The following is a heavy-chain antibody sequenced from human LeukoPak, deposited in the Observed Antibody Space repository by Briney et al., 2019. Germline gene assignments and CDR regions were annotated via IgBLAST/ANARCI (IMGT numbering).Heavy chain of an antibody. CDR1: GFTFSDYA. CDR3: VKEGKWEPNGPFDY. V-gene: IGHV3-64D*09. J-gene: IGHJ4*02. CDR2: ISSNGYST. D-gene: IGHD1-26*01. Sequence: GGSLRLSCSASGFTFSDYAMYWVRQAPGEGLEYVSAISSNGYSTYYADSVKGRFTISRDNSKNTLYLQMSSLRAEDTAVYHCVKEGKWEPNGPFDYWGQGTLVTVSS.